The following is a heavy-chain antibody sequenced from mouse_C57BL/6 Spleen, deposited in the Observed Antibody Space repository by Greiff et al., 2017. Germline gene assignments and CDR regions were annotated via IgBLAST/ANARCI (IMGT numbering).Heavy chain of an antibody. CDR3: ARRSSYRYFDV. J-gene: IGHJ1*03. Sequence: VQLQQSGAELVRPGSSVKLSCKASGYTFTSYWMDWVKQRPGQGLEWIGNIYPSDSETHYNQKFKDKATLTVDKSSSTAYMQLSSLTSEDSAVYDCARRSSYRYFDVWGTGTTVTVSS. D-gene: IGHD1-1*01. CDR1: GYTFTSYW. CDR2: IYPSDSET. V-gene: IGHV1-61*01.